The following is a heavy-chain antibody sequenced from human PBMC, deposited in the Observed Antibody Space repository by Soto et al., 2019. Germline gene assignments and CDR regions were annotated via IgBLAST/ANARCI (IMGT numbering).Heavy chain of an antibody. Sequence: XGSLRLSCAASGFTFSSYDMHWVRQATGRGLEWVSAIGTAGDTYYPGSVKGRFTISRENAKNSLYLQMNSLRAGDTAVYYCARQSYSSGWYDYYYYYGMDVWGQGTTVTVSS. V-gene: IGHV3-13*01. CDR3: ARQSYSSGWYDYYYYYGMDV. J-gene: IGHJ6*02. D-gene: IGHD6-19*01. CDR2: IGTAGDT. CDR1: GFTFSSYD.